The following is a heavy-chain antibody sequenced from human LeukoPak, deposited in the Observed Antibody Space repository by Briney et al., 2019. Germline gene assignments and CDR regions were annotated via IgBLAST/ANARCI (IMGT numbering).Heavy chain of an antibody. Sequence: ASVKVSCKASGYTFTSYDINWVRQATGQGLEWMGWMNPRGGNTGYARNFQGRVTMTRNTSITTSYMELSSLRSEDTAVYYCARASRTYYGDYLYYFDSWGQGTQVTVSS. CDR1: GYTFTSYD. CDR2: MNPRGGNT. J-gene: IGHJ4*02. V-gene: IGHV1-8*01. CDR3: ARASRTYYGDYLYYFDS. D-gene: IGHD4-17*01.